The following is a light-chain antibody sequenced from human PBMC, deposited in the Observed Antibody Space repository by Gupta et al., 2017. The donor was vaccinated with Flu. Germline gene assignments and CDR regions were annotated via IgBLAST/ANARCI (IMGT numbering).Light chain of an antibody. V-gene: IGLV2-14*01. CDR1: SSDVGGYNY. CDR2: EVN. Sequence: QSALTQPASVSGSPGQSITISCTGTSSDVGGYNYVSWYQQYPGKAPKLLIYEVNNRPSGVSNRFSCSKSGNTASLTISGLQAEDEADYFCISYKTITTLVVFGGGTKLTVL. CDR3: ISYKTITTLVV. J-gene: IGLJ3*02.